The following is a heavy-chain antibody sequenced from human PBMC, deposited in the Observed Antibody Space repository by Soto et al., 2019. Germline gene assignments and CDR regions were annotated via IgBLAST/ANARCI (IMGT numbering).Heavy chain of an antibody. CDR3: AKDQGGYDSSDNWLGP. V-gene: IGHV3-23*01. D-gene: IGHD3-22*01. J-gene: IGHJ5*02. Sequence: GALRLSCAASGFTFSSYTISWVRQAPGKGLEWVSAIRCRGGSTYYADSVKGRFTISRDNSKNTLYLQMNSLRAEDTAVYFCAKDQGGYDSSDNWLGPWGQGTLVTVSS. CDR2: IRCRGGST. CDR1: GFTFSSYT.